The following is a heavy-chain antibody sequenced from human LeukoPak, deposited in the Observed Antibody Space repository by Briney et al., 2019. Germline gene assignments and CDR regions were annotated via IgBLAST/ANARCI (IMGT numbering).Heavy chain of an antibody. CDR3: ARVRGRSNWFDP. V-gene: IGHV1-18*04. CDR2: ISAYKGNT. D-gene: IGHD3-16*01. CDR1: GYTFISYG. Sequence: ASVKVSCKASGYTFISYGISWVRQPPGQGLEWMGWISAYKGNTKYAQKFQGRVTMTTDTSTSTAYMELRSLRSDDTAVYYCARVRGRSNWFDPWGQGTLVTVSS. J-gene: IGHJ5*02.